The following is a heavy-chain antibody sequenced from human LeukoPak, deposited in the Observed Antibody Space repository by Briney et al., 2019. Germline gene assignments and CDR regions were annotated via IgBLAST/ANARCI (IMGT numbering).Heavy chain of an antibody. CDR3: GRALSVLVGLWYFDC. D-gene: IGHD2-8*02. V-gene: IGHV3-49*04. CDR2: ITSEAYHGTK. J-gene: IGHJ4*02. CDR1: GFNFGDFA. Sequence: GGYLRLSCTGSGFNFGDFAVNWVRQAPGKGLEWVSFITSEAYHGTKEYAASARGRFIISRDDIRSVAYLQMNSLQAEDTAVHYCGRALSVLVGLWYFDCWGQGTLVTVSS.